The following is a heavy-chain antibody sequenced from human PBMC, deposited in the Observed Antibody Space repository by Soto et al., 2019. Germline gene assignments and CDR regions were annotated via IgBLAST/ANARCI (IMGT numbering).Heavy chain of an antibody. Sequence: SETLSLTCAVYGGSLSGYYWCWIRQSPGKGLEWIGEINHSGGTNYDPSLKSRVTISTDTSRNQVSLKLSSVTAADTAVYYCARRVTIVYYMDFWGKGTTVTVSS. J-gene: IGHJ6*03. D-gene: IGHD5-18*01. V-gene: IGHV4-34*01. CDR3: ARRVTIVYYMDF. CDR1: GGSLSGYY. CDR2: INHSGGT.